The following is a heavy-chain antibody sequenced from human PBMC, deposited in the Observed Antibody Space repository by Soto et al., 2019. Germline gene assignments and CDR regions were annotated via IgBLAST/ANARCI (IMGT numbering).Heavy chain of an antibody. V-gene: IGHV3-73*01. J-gene: IGHJ4*02. CDR3: TRLISPAQDY. CDR1: GFVFNDSS. D-gene: IGHD3-10*01. CDR2: IRDRAYSYAT. Sequence: VLLVESGGGLVQPGGSLRLSCAASGFVFNDSSMHWVRQAPGKGLEWVGRIRDRAYSYATAYAASVKCRFSSSRYDSSKTAYMEMNSLKNDGTDICDGTRLISPAQDYWGQGTLVTVSS.